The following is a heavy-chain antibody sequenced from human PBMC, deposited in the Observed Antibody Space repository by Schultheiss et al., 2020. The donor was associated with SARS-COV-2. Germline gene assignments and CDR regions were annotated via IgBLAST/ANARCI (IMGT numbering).Heavy chain of an antibody. J-gene: IGHJ6*03. CDR3: ARRAHGNRGYYYYMDV. CDR2: IYHSGST. D-gene: IGHD2/OR15-2a*01. CDR1: GGSFSGYY. V-gene: IGHV4-34*01. Sequence: SQTLSLTCAVYGGSFSGYYWSWVRQPPGKGLEWIGEIYHSGSTNYNPSLKSRVTISVDKSKNQFSLKLSSVTAADTAVYYCARRAHGNRGYYYYMDVWGKGTTVTVSS.